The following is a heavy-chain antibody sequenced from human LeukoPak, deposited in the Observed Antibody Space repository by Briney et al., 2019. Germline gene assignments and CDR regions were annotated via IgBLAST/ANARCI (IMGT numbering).Heavy chain of an antibody. D-gene: IGHD2-21*01. CDR1: GGSISSSSYY. CDR2: IYYSGST. CDR3: ARPEYCGGDCYYFDY. J-gene: IGHJ4*02. V-gene: IGHV4-39*01. Sequence: SETLSLTCTVSGGSISSSSYYSGWIRQPPGKGLEWIGSIYYSGSTYYNPSLKSRVTISVDTSKNQFSLKLSSVTAADTAVYYYARPEYCGGDCYYFDYWGQGTLVTVSS.